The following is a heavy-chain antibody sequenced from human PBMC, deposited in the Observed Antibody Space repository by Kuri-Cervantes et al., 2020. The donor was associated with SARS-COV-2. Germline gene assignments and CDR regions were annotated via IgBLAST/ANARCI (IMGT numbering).Heavy chain of an antibody. Sequence: SETLSLTCTVSGGSISSGDYYWSWIRQPPGKGLEWIGYIYYSGSTNYNPSLKSRVTISVDTSKNQFSLKLSSVTAADTAVYYCARGPVVVVAATNWFDPWGQGTLVTVSS. J-gene: IGHJ5*02. V-gene: IGHV4-61*08. CDR1: GGSISSGDYY. D-gene: IGHD2-15*01. CDR3: ARGPVVVVAATNWFDP. CDR2: IYYSGST.